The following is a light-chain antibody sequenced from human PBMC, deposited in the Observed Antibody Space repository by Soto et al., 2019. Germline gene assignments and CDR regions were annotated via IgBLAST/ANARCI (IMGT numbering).Light chain of an antibody. V-gene: IGKV3-15*01. J-gene: IGKJ2*01. CDR3: QNSNNWSYA. CDR1: QSVGNS. Sequence: VVMTQSPATLSVSPGERATLSCRASQSVGNSVHWYQHKPGQAPTLLIFGASTRAIGIPARFSGSGSGTEFTLTISSLQSEDFAVYYCQNSNNWSYAFGQGT. CDR2: GAS.